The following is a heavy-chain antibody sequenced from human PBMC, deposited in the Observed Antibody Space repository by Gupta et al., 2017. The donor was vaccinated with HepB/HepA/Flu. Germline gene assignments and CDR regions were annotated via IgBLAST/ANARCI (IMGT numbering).Heavy chain of an antibody. CDR3: AREGGGYNSFDY. V-gene: IGHV3-48*03. J-gene: IGHJ4*02. Sequence: EVQLVESGGGLVQPGGSLRLSCAVSGFPFSSYEMNWVRQAPGKGLEWVSYIGSSGSTRYYADSVKGRFTISRDNAKNSLYLQMNSLRAEDTAVYYCAREGGGYNSFDYWGQGTLVTVSS. CDR2: IGSSGSTR. D-gene: IGHD5-24*01. CDR1: GFPFSSYE.